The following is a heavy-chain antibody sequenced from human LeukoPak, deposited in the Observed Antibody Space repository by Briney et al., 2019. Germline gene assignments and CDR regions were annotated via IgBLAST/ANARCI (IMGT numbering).Heavy chain of an antibody. Sequence: GGSLRLSCTASGFTFGDYAMSWVRQAPGKGLEWVGFIRSKAYGGTTEYAASVKGRFTISRDDSKSIAYLQMNSLKTEDTAVYYCTTHYDSSALDAFDIWGQGTMVTVSS. V-gene: IGHV3-49*04. CDR2: IRSKAYGGTT. CDR1: GFTFGDYA. CDR3: TTHYDSSALDAFDI. D-gene: IGHD3-22*01. J-gene: IGHJ3*02.